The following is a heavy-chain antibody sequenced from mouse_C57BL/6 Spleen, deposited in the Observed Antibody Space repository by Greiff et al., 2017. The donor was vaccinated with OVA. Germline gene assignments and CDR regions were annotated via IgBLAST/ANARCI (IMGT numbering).Heavy chain of an antibody. CDR1: GYTFTSYG. Sequence: QVQLQQSGAELARPGASVKLSCKASGYTFTSYGISWVKQRTGQGLEWIGEIYPRSGNTYYNEKLKGKATLTADKSSSTTYMELLSLTSADSSVYFCSIYYYGSSGAMDYWGQGTSVTVSS. CDR3: SIYYYGSSGAMDY. D-gene: IGHD1-1*01. CDR2: IYPRSGNT. J-gene: IGHJ4*01. V-gene: IGHV1-81*01.